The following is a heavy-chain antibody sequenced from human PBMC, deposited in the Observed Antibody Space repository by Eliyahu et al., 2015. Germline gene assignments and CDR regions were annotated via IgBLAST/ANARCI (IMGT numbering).Heavy chain of an antibody. CDR2: ISGSGGST. Sequence: EVQLLESGGGLVQPGGSLRLSCAASGFTFSXYAMGWVRQAPGKGLGWVSAISGSGGSTYYADSVKGRFTISRDNSKNTLYLQMNSLRAEDTAVYYCAKVGGTISHYYGMDVWGKGTTVTVSS. CDR3: AKVGGTISHYYGMDV. CDR1: GFTFSXYA. V-gene: IGHV3-23*01. D-gene: IGHD3-9*01. J-gene: IGHJ6*04.